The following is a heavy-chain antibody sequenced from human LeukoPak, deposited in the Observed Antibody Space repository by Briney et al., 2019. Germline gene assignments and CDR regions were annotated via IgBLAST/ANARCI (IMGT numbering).Heavy chain of an antibody. D-gene: IGHD4-17*01. CDR1: GFTFSSHA. CDR2: ISDSGGST. CDR3: AKMGGVDYGDYIGIQH. V-gene: IGHV3-23*01. Sequence: GRSLRLSCAASGFTFSSHAMNWVRQAPGKGLEWVSGISDSGGSTYYADSVKGRFTISRDNSKNTLYLQMNSLRAEDTAVYYCAKMGGVDYGDYIGIQHWGQGTLVTVSS. J-gene: IGHJ1*01.